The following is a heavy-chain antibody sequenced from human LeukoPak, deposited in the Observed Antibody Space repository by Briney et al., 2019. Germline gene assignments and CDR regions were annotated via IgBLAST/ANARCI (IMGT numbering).Heavy chain of an antibody. V-gene: IGHV5-10-1*01. J-gene: IGHJ4*02. D-gene: IGHD2-2*01. CDR2: IDPSDSYT. CDR3: AREVGRVRYFDY. CDR1: GYTFSSYW. Sequence: GESLKISCKGSGYTFSSYWISLVRQMPGKGLEWMGRIDPSDSYTNYSPSFQGYVTISADKSISTAYLQWSSLKASDIAMYYCAREVGRVRYFDYWGQGSPVTVSS.